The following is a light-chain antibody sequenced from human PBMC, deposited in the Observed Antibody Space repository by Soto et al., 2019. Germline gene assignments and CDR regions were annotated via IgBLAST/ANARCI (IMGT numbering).Light chain of an antibody. CDR2: GAS. V-gene: IGKV3-20*01. J-gene: IGKJ1*01. CDR1: QSVSSSY. Sequence: EIVLTQSPGILSLSPGERATLSCRASQSVSSSYLAWYQQKPGQAPRLLIYGASSRATGIPDRFSGSGSGTDFTLTIGRLEPEDFAVYYCHQYGISPPRTFGQGTTVEIK. CDR3: HQYGISPPRT.